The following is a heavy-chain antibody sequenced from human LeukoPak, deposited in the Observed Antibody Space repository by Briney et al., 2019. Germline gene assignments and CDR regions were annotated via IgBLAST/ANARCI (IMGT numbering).Heavy chain of an antibody. V-gene: IGHV6-1*01. D-gene: IGHD3-10*01. J-gene: IGHJ4*02. CDR1: GDGVSSNSAA. Sequence: SQTLSLTCDISGDGVSSNSAAWTWIRQSPSRGLEWLGRTYYRSKWFHDYAVPVKSRITINPDTSKNQFSLQLNSVTPEDTAVYYCARDGLRGNYFDYWGQGTLVTVSS. CDR3: ARDGLRGNYFDY. CDR2: TYYRSKWFH.